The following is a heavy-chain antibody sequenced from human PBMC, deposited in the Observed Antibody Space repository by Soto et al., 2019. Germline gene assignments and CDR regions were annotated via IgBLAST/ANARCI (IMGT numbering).Heavy chain of an antibody. J-gene: IGHJ5*02. Sequence: PWVSLSLSCAASGFSFKDYYMTWRRQTPEKGLEWISTITSSGGNAYYAASVKGRVTISRDNAHNSLYLQMSGLRAEDTALYYCEREMSTTYVNYFDLCGQGTLVTVSS. D-gene: IGHD1-1*01. CDR1: GFSFKDYY. V-gene: IGHV3-11*04. CDR2: ITSSGGNA. CDR3: EREMSTTYVNYFDL.